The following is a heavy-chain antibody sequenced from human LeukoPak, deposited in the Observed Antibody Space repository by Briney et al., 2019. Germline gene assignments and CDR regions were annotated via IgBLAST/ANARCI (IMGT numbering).Heavy chain of an antibody. J-gene: IGHJ4*02. CDR3: ARRDFYDTTGYLFDY. CDR1: GFTLSTYE. Sequence: GGSLRLSCAASGFTLSTYEMNWGRQAPGKGLDWVSYITTSGSTMSHADSVKGRFTISRDNAKNSLYLQMNGLRAEDTAVYYCARRDFYDTTGYLFDYWGQGTPVTVSS. D-gene: IGHD3-22*01. CDR2: ITTSGSTM. V-gene: IGHV3-48*03.